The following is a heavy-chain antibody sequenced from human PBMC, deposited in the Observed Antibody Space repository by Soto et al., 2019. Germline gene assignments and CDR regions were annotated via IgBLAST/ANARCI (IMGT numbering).Heavy chain of an antibody. CDR1: GFTFSSYC. D-gene: IGHD5-18*01. V-gene: IGHV3-30*18. CDR3: AKVGTGMAVYYYGMDV. J-gene: IGHJ6*02. CDR2: ISYDGSNK. Sequence: GGSLRLSCAASGFTFSSYCMHWVRQAPGKGLEWVAVISYDGSNKYYADSVKGRFTISRDNSKNTLYLQMNSLRVEDKAVYYCAKVGTGMAVYYYGMDVWGQGPTVTVSS.